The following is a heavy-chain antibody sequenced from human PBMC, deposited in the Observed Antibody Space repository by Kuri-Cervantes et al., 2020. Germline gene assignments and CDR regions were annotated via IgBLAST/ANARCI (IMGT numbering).Heavy chain of an antibody. J-gene: IGHJ3*02. Sequence: ASVKVSCKASGYTFTGYYMHWVRQAPGQGLEWMGWINPNSGGTNYAQKFQGRVTMTRDTSISTAYMELSRLRSDDTAVYYCARDNRDYDSIAFDIWGQGTMVTVSS. V-gene: IGHV1-2*02. D-gene: IGHD3-22*01. CDR1: GYTFTGYY. CDR2: INPNSGGT. CDR3: ARDNRDYDSIAFDI.